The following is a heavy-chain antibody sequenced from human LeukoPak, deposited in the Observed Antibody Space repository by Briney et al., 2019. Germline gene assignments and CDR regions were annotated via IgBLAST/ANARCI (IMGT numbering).Heavy chain of an antibody. CDR3: ARLTRLSTSPDRYYLDY. CDR1: GDSISSYY. D-gene: IGHD6-6*01. Sequence: SETLSLTCTVSGDSISSYYWSWIRQPPGKGLEWIGYIYTSGGTNYIPSLKGRVTISIDTSKNQFSLKLSSVTAADSAVYYCARLTRLSTSPDRYYLDYWARAPWSPSPQ. V-gene: IGHV4-4*09. CDR2: IYTSGGT. J-gene: IGHJ4*02.